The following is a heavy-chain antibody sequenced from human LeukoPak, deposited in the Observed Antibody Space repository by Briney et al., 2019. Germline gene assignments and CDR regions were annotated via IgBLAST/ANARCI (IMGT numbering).Heavy chain of an antibody. Sequence: SETLSLTCTVSGDSISSGGNYWSWLGQPPGKGLEWIGYIYYSGSTYYNPSLKSRVTISVDTSKNQFSLKLSSVTAADTAVYYCARAYGPFDYWGQGTLVTVSS. CDR2: IYYSGST. D-gene: IGHD4-17*01. J-gene: IGHJ4*02. CDR3: ARAYGPFDY. V-gene: IGHV4-30-4*08. CDR1: GDSISSGGNY.